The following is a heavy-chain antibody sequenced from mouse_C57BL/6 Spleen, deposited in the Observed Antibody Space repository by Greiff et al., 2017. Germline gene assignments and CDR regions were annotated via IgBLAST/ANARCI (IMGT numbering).Heavy chain of an antibody. J-gene: IGHJ3*01. Sequence: QVQLQQPGAELVRPGSSVKLSCKASGYTFTSYWMDWVKQRPGQGLEWIGNIYPSDSATHYNQKFKDKATLTVDKSSSTAYMQLSSLTSEDSAVYYCARRGAQATWAYWGQGTLVTVSA. CDR2: IYPSDSAT. CDR1: GYTFTSYW. CDR3: ARRGAQATWAY. V-gene: IGHV1-61*01. D-gene: IGHD3-2*02.